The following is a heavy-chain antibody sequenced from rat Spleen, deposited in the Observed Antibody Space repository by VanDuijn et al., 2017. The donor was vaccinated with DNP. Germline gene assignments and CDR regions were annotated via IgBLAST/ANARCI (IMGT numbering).Heavy chain of an antibody. Sequence: VPLQVSGPALLQPSHPYSVSYSFTWFSLTIYGVTSIRRIPGKGLEWIAAIWSGGSAEYNSALKSRLSISRDTSKSQVFVTMSSLQTEDTATYLCARGGYYDGTYYYDWFAYWGQVNLVTVSS. D-gene: IGHD1-12*02. CDR3: ARGGYYDGTYYYDWFAY. CDR1: WFSLTIYG. J-gene: IGHJ3*01. CDR2: IWSGGSA. V-gene: IGHV2-15*01.